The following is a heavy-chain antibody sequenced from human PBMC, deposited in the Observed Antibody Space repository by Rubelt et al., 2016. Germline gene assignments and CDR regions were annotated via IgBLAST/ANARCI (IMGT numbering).Heavy chain of an antibody. CDR3: AKPARLDYGINAEYFQH. V-gene: IGHV3-30*02. Sequence: QVQLVESGGGVVQPGGSLRLSCAASGFTFSSYGMHWVRQAPGKGLEWVAFIRYDGSNKYYADSVKGRFTISRENSNNTLYLQMNSLRAEDTAVYYCAKPARLDYGINAEYFQHWGQGTLVTVSS. D-gene: IGHD4-17*01. CDR1: GFTFSSYG. CDR2: IRYDGSNK. J-gene: IGHJ1*01.